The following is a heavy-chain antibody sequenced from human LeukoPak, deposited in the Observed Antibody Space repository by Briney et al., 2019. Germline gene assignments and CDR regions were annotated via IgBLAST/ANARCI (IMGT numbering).Heavy chain of an antibody. J-gene: IGHJ3*02. V-gene: IGHV4-59*01. CDR3: ARDKYSGSYFDAFDI. CDR2: IYYSGST. CDR1: GGSLSSYY. Sequence: PSETLSLTCTVSGGSLSSYYWSWIRQPPGKGLEWIGYIYYSGSTNYNPSLKSRVTISVDTSKNQFSLKLSSVTAADTAVYYCARDKYSGSYFDAFDIWGQGTMVTVSS. D-gene: IGHD1-26*01.